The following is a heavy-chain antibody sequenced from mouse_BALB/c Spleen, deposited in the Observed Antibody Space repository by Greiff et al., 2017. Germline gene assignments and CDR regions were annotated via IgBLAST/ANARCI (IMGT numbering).Heavy chain of an antibody. CDR3: VREGYGNFYAMDY. Sequence: VHLVESGPGLVAPSQSLSITCTVSGFSLTSYDISWIRQPPGKGLEWLGVIWTGGGTNYNSAFMSRLSISKDNSKSQVFLKMNSLQTDDTAIYYCVREGYGNFYAMDYWGQGTSVTVSS. CDR2: IWTGGGT. CDR1: GFSLTSYD. V-gene: IGHV2-9-2*01. D-gene: IGHD2-10*02. J-gene: IGHJ4*01.